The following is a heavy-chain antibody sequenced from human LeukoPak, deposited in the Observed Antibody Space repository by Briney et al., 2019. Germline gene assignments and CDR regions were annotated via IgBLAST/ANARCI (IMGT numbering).Heavy chain of an antibody. CDR2: ISYDGSNK. Sequence: GGSLRLSCAASGFIFGNYWMGWVRQAPGKGLEWVAVISYDGSNKYYADSVEGRFTISRDNSKNTLYLQMNSLRAEDTAVYYCASWPGGWYGEDSWGQGTLVTVSS. CDR1: GFIFGNYW. V-gene: IGHV3-30-3*01. J-gene: IGHJ4*02. CDR3: ASWPGGWYGEDS. D-gene: IGHD6-19*01.